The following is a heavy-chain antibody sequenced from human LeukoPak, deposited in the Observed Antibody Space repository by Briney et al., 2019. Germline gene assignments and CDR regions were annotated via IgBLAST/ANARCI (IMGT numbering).Heavy chain of an antibody. Sequence: GASVKVSCKASGYTFTSYGISWVRQAPGQGLEWMGIINPSDESTTYAQKFRGRVTMTGDTSTNTVYMELTSLRSEDTAMFYCARDSRPQWLATGPVDHWGQGTRVTVSS. CDR3: ARDSRPQWLATGPVDH. D-gene: IGHD6-19*01. V-gene: IGHV1-46*01. J-gene: IGHJ4*02. CDR2: INPSDEST. CDR1: GYTFTSYG.